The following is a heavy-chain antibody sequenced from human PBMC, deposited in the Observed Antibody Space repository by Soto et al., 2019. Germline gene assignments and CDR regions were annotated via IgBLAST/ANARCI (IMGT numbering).Heavy chain of an antibody. D-gene: IGHD6-6*01. J-gene: IGHJ4*02. CDR3: ARAPKVSGSSQTRPDF. V-gene: IGHV4-34*01. CDR2: INHVGIT. CDR1: GGSFRGFY. Sequence: SETVSLTCAVSGGSFRGFYWTWIRQSPGKGLEWLGDINHVGITNYNPSLKSRVSIPVDTSKSQFSLNLASVSAADTAVYYCARAPKVSGSSQTRPDFWGQGTLVTVSS.